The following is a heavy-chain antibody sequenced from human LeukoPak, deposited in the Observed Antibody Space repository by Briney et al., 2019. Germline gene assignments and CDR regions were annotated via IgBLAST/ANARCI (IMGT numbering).Heavy chain of an antibody. D-gene: IGHD3-22*01. V-gene: IGHV1-2*02. CDR3: ARFYYDSSGYRAYYFDY. CDR1: GYTVTSYY. CDR2: LNPSGGSS. J-gene: IGHJ4*02. Sequence: ASVKVSCKASGYTVTSYYMHWVRQAPGQGLEWMAILNPSGGSSNYAQKFQGRVTMTRDTSISTAYMELSRPRSDDTAVYYCARFYYDSSGYRAYYFDYWGQGTLVTVSS.